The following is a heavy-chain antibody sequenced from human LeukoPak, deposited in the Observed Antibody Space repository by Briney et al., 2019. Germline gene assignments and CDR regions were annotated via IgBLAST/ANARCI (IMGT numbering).Heavy chain of an antibody. CDR1: GFTFSSYA. CDR3: ARGRDGYPYNF. CDR2: ISGSGGST. Sequence: GGSLRLSCAASGFTFSSYAMSWVRQAPGKGLEWVSAISGSGGSTYYADSVKGRFTISRDSSKNSVYLQMNSLRPEDTAIYYCARGRDGYPYNFWGQGTLVTVSS. J-gene: IGHJ4*02. D-gene: IGHD5-24*01. V-gene: IGHV3-23*01.